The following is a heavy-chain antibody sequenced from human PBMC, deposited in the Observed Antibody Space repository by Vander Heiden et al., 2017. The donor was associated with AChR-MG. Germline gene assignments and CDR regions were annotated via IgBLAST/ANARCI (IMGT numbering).Heavy chain of an antibody. J-gene: IGHJ5*02. CDR2: INHSGST. CDR1: GGSFSGYY. Sequence: QVQLQQWGAGLLKPSETLSLTCAVYGGSFSGYYWSWTRQPPGKGLEWIGEINHSGSTNYNPSLKSRVTISVDTSKNQFSLKLSSETAADTAVYYCARRSSSWYFYWFDPWGQGTLVTVS. CDR3: ARRSSSWYFYWFDP. D-gene: IGHD6-13*01. V-gene: IGHV4-34*01.